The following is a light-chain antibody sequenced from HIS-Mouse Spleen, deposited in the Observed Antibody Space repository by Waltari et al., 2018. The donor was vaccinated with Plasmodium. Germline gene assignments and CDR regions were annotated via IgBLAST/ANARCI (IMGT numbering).Light chain of an antibody. V-gene: IGKV3-15*01. CDR2: GAS. CDR3: QQYNNWPAWT. J-gene: IGKJ1*01. Sequence: EIVMTQSPATLSVSPGERATLSCRAGQSVSSNVAWYQQKPGQAPRLLIYGASTRATGIPARFSGIGSGTEFTLTISSLQSEDFAVYYCQQYNNWPAWTFGQGTKVEIK. CDR1: QSVSSN.